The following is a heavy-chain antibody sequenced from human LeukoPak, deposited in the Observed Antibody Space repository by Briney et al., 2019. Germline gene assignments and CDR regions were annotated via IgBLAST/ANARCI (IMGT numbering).Heavy chain of an antibody. D-gene: IGHD5-18*01. V-gene: IGHV4-39*07. CDR3: ASGPTVDTAMVQMDAFDI. CDR2: IYYSGRT. J-gene: IGHJ3*02. Sequence: SETLSLTCTVSGGSISSSTSYWGWIRQSPGKGLEWIGSIYYSGRTYYNPSLKSRVTISVDTSKNQFSLKLSSVTAAGTAVYYCASGPTVDTAMVQMDAFDIWGQGTMVTVSS. CDR1: GGSISSSTSY.